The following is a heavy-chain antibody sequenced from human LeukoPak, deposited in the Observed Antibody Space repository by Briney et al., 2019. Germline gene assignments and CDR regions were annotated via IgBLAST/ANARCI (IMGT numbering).Heavy chain of an antibody. Sequence: GGSLRLSCAASGFTFDDYGMSWVRQAPGKGLEWVSAITGSGATTNYADSVKGRFTISRDNSKNTLFLQMNSLRAEDTAVYYCAKEDIVSTMGNFDYWGQGTLVTVSS. CDR1: GFTFDDYG. J-gene: IGHJ4*02. CDR2: ITGSGATT. D-gene: IGHD5/OR15-5a*01. V-gene: IGHV3-23*01. CDR3: AKEDIVSTMGNFDY.